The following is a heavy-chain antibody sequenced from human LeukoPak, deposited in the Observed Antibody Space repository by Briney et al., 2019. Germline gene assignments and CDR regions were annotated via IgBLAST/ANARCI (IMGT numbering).Heavy chain of an antibody. V-gene: IGHV3-30-3*01. CDR1: GFTFSSYA. J-gene: IGHJ4*02. D-gene: IGHD4-17*01. CDR3: ARDWSDYGDYVFDY. CDR2: ISYDGSNK. Sequence: PGRSLRLSCAASGFTFSSYAMHWVRQAPGKGLEWVAVISYDGSNKYYADSVKGRFTISRDNSKNTLYLQMNSLRAEDTAMYYCARDWSDYGDYVFDYWGQGTLVTVSS.